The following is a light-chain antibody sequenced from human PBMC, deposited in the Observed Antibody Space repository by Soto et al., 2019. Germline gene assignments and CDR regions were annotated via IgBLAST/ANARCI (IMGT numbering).Light chain of an antibody. V-gene: IGKV1-33*01. Sequence: DIQMTQSPSSLSASVGDRVTITCQASQHISTYLNWFQQKPGKAPELLIYDASNLVPGVPSRFSGSGSGTDFTFTISSLQPEDIATNCCQQYDDLPPTFGPGTKVDIK. J-gene: IGKJ3*01. CDR1: QHISTY. CDR3: QQYDDLPPT. CDR2: DAS.